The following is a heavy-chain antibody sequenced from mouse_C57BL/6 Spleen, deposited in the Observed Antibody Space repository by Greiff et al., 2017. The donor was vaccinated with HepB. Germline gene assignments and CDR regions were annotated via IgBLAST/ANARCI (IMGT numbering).Heavy chain of an antibody. J-gene: IGHJ4*01. V-gene: IGHV5-9*01. CDR1: GFTFSSYT. CDR3: ARNSLEAMDY. CDR2: ISGGGGNT. Sequence: EVKLVESGGGLVKPGGSLKLSCAASGFTFSSYTMSWVRQTPEKRLEWVATISGGGGNTYYPDSVKGRFTISRDNAKNTLYLQMSSLRSEDTALYYGARNSLEAMDYWGQGTSVTVSS.